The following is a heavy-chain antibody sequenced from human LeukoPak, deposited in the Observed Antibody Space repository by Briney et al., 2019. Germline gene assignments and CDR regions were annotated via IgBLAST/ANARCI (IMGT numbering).Heavy chain of an antibody. CDR1: GGSISSYY. Sequence: PSETLSLTCTVSGGSISSYYWSWIRQPPGKGLEWIGYIYYSGSTNYNPSLESRVTISVDTSKNQFSLKLSSVTAADTAVYYCARREIAAAGKEWWFDPWGQGTLVTVSS. CDR3: ARREIAAAGKEWWFDP. D-gene: IGHD6-13*01. J-gene: IGHJ5*02. CDR2: IYYSGST. V-gene: IGHV4-59*08.